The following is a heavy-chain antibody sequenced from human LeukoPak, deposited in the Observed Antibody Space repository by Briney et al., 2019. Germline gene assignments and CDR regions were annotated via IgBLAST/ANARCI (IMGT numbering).Heavy chain of an antibody. J-gene: IGHJ4*02. V-gene: IGHV3-49*03. CDR2: IRSKAYGGTT. CDR1: GFTFGDYA. D-gene: IGHD5-18*01. Sequence: GRSLRLSCTASGFTFGDYAMSWFRQAPGKGLEWVGFIRSKAYGGTTEYAASVKGRFTISRDDSKSIAYLQMNSLKTEDTAVYYCTREIRGYSYGVDYWGQGTLVTVSS. CDR3: TREIRGYSYGVDY.